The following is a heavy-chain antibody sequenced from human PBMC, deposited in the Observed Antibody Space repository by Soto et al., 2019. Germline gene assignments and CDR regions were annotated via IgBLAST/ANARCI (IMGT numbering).Heavy chain of an antibody. V-gene: IGHV4-4*07. CDR1: GGSISSYY. CDR2: IYTSGST. Sequence: LSLTCTVSGGSISSYYWSWIRQPAGKGLEWIGRIYTSGSTNYNPSLKSRVTMSVDTSKNQFSLKLSSVTAADTAVYYCARDKRPAYGSGQLTYYYYGMDVWGQGTTVTVSS. D-gene: IGHD3-10*01. CDR3: ARDKRPAYGSGQLTYYYYGMDV. J-gene: IGHJ6*02.